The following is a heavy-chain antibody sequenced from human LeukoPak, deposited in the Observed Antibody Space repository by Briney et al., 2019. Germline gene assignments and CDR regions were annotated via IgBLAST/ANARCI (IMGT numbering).Heavy chain of an antibody. D-gene: IGHD3-16*01. CDR3: ARHLGFYSPFDY. J-gene: IGHJ4*02. V-gene: IGHV4-59*08. CDR2: IYYSGST. Sequence: PSETLSLICTVSGGSISSYYWSWIRQPPGKGLEWIGYIYYSGSTNYNPSLKSRVTISVDTSKNQFSLKLSSVTAADTAVYYCARHLGFYSPFDYWDQGTLVTVSS. CDR1: GGSISSYY.